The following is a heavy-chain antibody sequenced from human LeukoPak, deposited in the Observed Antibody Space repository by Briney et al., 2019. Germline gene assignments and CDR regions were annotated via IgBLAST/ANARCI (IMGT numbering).Heavy chain of an antibody. Sequence: SETLSLTCTVSGGSMRSYFWSWIQQPPGKGLDWIAYMYYSGKTDYNPSLQSRVTISVDTSKNQFSLNLRSVTASDTAVYYCARREGSSGRGFDYWGQGTLVTVSS. J-gene: IGHJ4*02. CDR1: GGSMRSYF. D-gene: IGHD6-19*01. CDR3: ARREGSSGRGFDY. V-gene: IGHV4-59*08. CDR2: MYYSGKT.